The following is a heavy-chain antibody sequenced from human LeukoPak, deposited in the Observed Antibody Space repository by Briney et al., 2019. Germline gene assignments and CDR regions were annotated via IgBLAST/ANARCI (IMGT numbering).Heavy chain of an antibody. CDR2: INAGNGNT. V-gene: IGHV1-3*01. Sequence: GASVTVSCTASGYTFTSYYMHWARQAPGQRLEWMGWINAGNGNTKYSQKFQGRVTITRDTSASTAYMELSSLRSEDTAVYYCARATYRWFDPWGQGTLVTVSS. CDR3: ARATYRWFDP. J-gene: IGHJ5*02. CDR1: GYTFTSYY.